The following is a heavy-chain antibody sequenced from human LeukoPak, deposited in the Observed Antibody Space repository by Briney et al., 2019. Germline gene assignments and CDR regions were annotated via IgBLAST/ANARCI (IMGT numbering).Heavy chain of an antibody. CDR1: GFTFSSYS. J-gene: IGHJ4*02. D-gene: IGHD3-16*01. V-gene: IGHV3-48*01. CDR2: ISSSSTTI. CDR3: ARGGTLLDY. Sequence: GGSLRLSCAASGFTFSSYSMMWVRQAPGKGLEWVSYISSSSTTIHYADSVKGRFTISRDNAKNSVYLQMNSLRAEDTAVYYCARGGTLLDYWGQGTLVTVSS.